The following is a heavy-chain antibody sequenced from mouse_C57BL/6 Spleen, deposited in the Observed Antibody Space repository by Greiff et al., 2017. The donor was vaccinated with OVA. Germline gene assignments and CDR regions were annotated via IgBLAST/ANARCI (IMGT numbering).Heavy chain of an antibody. V-gene: IGHV1-50*01. CDR3: ARHGSSYCWFAY. CDR2: IDPSDSYP. J-gene: IGHJ3*01. Sequence: QVQLQQPGAELVKPGASVKLSCKASGYTFTSYWMQWVKQRPGQGLEWIGEIDPSDSYPNYNQKFKGKATLTVDTSSSTAYMQRSSLTSEDSAVYYCARHGSSYCWFAYWGQGTLVTVSA. D-gene: IGHD1-1*01. CDR1: GYTFTSYW.